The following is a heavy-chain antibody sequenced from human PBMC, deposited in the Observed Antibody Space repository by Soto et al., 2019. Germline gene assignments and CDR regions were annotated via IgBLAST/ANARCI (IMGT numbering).Heavy chain of an antibody. CDR1: GGSISSGGYF. CDR2: MYHSGST. V-gene: IGHV4-30-2*01. CDR3: ARVPDY. Sequence: SETLSLTCAVSGGSISSGGYFWSWIRQPPGKGLEWIGYMYHSGSTYYNPSLKSRVTISIDRSKNQFSLKLSSVTAADTAVYYCARVPDYWGQGIQVTVSS. J-gene: IGHJ4*02. D-gene: IGHD2-2*01.